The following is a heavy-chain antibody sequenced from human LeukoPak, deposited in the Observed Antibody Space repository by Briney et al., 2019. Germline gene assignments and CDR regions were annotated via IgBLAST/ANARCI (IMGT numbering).Heavy chain of an antibody. Sequence: SETLSLTCTVSGGSISSYYWSWIRQPPGKGLEWIGYIYCSGSTNYNPSLKSRVTISVDTSKNQFSLKLSSVTAADTAVYYCAGGDIAAAGTFDYWGQGTLVTVSS. CDR1: GGSISSYY. V-gene: IGHV4-59*01. D-gene: IGHD6-13*01. J-gene: IGHJ4*02. CDR3: AGGDIAAAGTFDY. CDR2: IYCSGST.